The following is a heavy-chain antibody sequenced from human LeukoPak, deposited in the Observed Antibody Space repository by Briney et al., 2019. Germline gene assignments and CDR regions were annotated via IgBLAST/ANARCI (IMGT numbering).Heavy chain of an antibody. Sequence: PGGSLRLSCAAPGFTFSSYGMHWVRQAPGKGLEWVAVIWYDGSNKYYADSVKGRFTISRDNSKNTLYLQMNSLRAEDTAVYYCARGVYYDILTGTIDPWGQGTLVTVSS. CDR2: IWYDGSNK. D-gene: IGHD3-9*01. V-gene: IGHV3-33*01. J-gene: IGHJ5*02. CDR1: GFTFSSYG. CDR3: ARGVYYDILTGTIDP.